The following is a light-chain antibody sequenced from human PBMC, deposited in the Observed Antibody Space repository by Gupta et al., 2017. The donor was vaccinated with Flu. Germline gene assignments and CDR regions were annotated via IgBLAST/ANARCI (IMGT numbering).Light chain of an antibody. Sequence: DIQMTQSPSSLSAFVGDRVTISCRASQNIRTYLTWYQQKPGKAPKFLIYAASNLQTGVPSRFSGTGSGTDFTFTISSLQPEDFAIYYCQQSYGDPYTFGQGTKLEI. J-gene: IGKJ2*01. CDR1: QNIRTY. CDR2: AAS. V-gene: IGKV1-39*01. CDR3: QQSYGDPYT.